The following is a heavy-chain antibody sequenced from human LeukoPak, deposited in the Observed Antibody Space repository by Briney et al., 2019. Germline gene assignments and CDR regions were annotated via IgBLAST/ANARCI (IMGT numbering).Heavy chain of an antibody. CDR3: AELGITMIGGV. J-gene: IGHJ6*04. V-gene: IGHV3-23*01. CDR1: GFTFSTYG. Sequence: GGSLRLSCAASGFTFSTYGMGWVRQAPGKGLEWVSALSGSGGTTYYADSVKGRFTISRDNSRNTLYLQMNSLRAEDTAVYYCAELGITMIGGVWGKGTTVTISS. CDR2: LSGSGGTT. D-gene: IGHD3-10*02.